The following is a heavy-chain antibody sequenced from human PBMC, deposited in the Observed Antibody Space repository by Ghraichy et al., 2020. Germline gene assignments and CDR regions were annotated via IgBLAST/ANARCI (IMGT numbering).Heavy chain of an antibody. CDR2: ISSSSSYI. Sequence: GGSLRLSCAASGFTFSSYSMNWVRQAPGKGLEWVSSISSSSSYIYYADSVKGRFTISRDNAKNSLYLQMNSLRAEDTAVYYCARSVDTAMDTDYYYGMDVWGQGTTVTVSS. J-gene: IGHJ6*02. CDR1: GFTFSSYS. V-gene: IGHV3-21*01. CDR3: ARSVDTAMDTDYYYGMDV. D-gene: IGHD5-18*01.